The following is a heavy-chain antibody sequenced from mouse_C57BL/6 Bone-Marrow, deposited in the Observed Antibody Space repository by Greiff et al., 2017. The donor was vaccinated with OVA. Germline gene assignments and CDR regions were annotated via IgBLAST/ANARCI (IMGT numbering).Heavy chain of an antibody. J-gene: IGHJ3*01. Sequence: EVQLQQSGGDLVKPGGSLKLSCAASGFTFSSYGMSWVRQTPDKRLEWVATISSGGSYTYYPDSVKGRFTISRDNAKNTLYLQMSSLKSEDTAMYYCARPHGVAYWGQGTLVTVSA. V-gene: IGHV5-6*01. CDR1: GFTFSSYG. CDR2: ISSGGSYT. CDR3: ARPHGVAY.